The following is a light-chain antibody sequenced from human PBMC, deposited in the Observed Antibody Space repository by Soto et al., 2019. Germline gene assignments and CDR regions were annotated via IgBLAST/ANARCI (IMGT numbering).Light chain of an antibody. CDR3: QDYNSWT. J-gene: IGKJ3*01. CDR2: DAS. CDR1: QSIGSW. Sequence: DIQMTQSPSTLSESVGDRVTITCRASQSIGSWLAWYQPTPGKAPKLLIYDASSLESGVPTRISGSASGTEFIMSMSSVQPDNFESYYCQDYNSWTFGHGTKVDIK. V-gene: IGKV1-5*01.